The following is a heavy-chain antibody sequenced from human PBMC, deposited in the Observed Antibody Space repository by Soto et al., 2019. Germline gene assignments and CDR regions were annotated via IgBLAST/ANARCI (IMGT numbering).Heavy chain of an antibody. CDR1: GGTFASLS. J-gene: IGHJ5*01. D-gene: IGHD2-8*01. V-gene: IGHV1-69*08. CDR3: ARMVQSSWFDS. CDR2: IIPAVGAG. Sequence: QVQLEQSGAEVKKPGSSVKVSCRASGGTFASLSINWVRQAPGQGLEWMGRIIPAVGAGHYTQKFQGRVTITADESTRTAYMEVRSLRFDDTAVYYCARMVQSSWFDSWGQGTLVTVSS.